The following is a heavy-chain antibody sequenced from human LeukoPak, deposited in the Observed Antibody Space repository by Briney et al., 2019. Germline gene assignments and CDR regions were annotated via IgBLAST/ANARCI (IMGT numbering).Heavy chain of an antibody. J-gene: IGHJ5*02. CDR2: IKPDGSDK. D-gene: IGHD2/OR15-2a*01. CDR1: GFTFSASW. Sequence: GGSLRLSCAASGFTFSASWMTWVRQAPGKGLEWVANIKPDGSDKNYVDSVKGRFTISRDNAENSLSLQMNSLRAEDTALYYCARDLRSSLIAWGQGILVTVSS. V-gene: IGHV3-7*01. CDR3: ARDLRSSLIA.